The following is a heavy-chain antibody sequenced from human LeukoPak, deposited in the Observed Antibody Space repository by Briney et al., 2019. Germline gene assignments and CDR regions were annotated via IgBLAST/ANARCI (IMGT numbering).Heavy chain of an antibody. J-gene: IGHJ6*03. CDR3: ARDGYFDWLAYYYYYYMDV. D-gene: IGHD3-9*01. Sequence: PGGSLRLSCPASGFTFSSYWMSWVRQAPGKGLEWVANIKQDGSEKYYVDSVKGRFTISRDNAKNSLYLQMNSLRAEDTAVYYCARDGYFDWLAYYYYYYMDVWGKGTTVTVSS. CDR2: IKQDGSEK. V-gene: IGHV3-7*01. CDR1: GFTFSSYW.